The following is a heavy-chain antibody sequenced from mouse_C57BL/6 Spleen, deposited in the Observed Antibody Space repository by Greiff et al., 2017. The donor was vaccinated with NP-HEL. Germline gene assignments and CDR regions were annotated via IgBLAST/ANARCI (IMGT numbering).Heavy chain of an antibody. Sequence: VMLVESGEGLVKPGGSLKLSCAASGFTFSSYAMSWVRQTPEKRLEWVAYISSGGDYIYYADTVKGRFTISRDNARNTLYLQMSSLKSEDTAMYYCTRGFYDGYRYFDVWGTGTTVTVSS. CDR1: GFTFSSYA. CDR3: TRGFYDGYRYFDV. D-gene: IGHD2-3*01. V-gene: IGHV5-9-1*02. CDR2: ISSGGDYI. J-gene: IGHJ1*03.